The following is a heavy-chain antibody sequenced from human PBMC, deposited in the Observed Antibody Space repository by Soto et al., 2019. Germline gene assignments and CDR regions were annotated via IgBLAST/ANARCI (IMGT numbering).Heavy chain of an antibody. CDR2: IYYSGST. D-gene: IGHD3-22*01. V-gene: IGHV4-31*03. J-gene: IGHJ6*02. CDR1: GGSISSGGYY. Sequence: PSETLSLTCTVSGGSISSGGYYWSWIRQHPGKGLEWIGYIYYSGSTYYNPSLKSRVTISVDTSKNQFSLKLSSVTAADTAVYSCARHNYDSSGTAVDVWGQGNTVTVSS. CDR3: ARHNYDSSGTAVDV.